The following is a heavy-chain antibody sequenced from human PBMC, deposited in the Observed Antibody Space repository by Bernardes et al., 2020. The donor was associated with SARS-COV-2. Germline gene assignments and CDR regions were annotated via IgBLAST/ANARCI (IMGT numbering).Heavy chain of an antibody. CDR2: INAGNGNT. J-gene: IGHJ4*02. CDR3: ARVGVRGVIIKFDY. Sequence: ASVKVSCKASGYTFTSYAMHWVRQAPGQRLEWMGWINAGNGNTKYSQKFQGRVTITRDTSASTAYMELSSLRSEDTAVYYCARVGVRGVIIKFDYWGQGTLVTVSS. V-gene: IGHV1-3*01. D-gene: IGHD3-10*01. CDR1: GYTFTSYA.